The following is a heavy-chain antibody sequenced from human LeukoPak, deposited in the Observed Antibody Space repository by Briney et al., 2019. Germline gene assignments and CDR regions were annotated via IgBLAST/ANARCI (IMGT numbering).Heavy chain of an antibody. Sequence: PSETLSLTCAVYGGSFSGYYWSWIRQPPGKGLEWIGEINHSGSTNYNASLKSRVTISVDTSKNQFSLNLSSVTAADTAVYYCARGDSPFDNWGQGTLVTVSS. V-gene: IGHV4-34*01. CDR1: GGSFSGYY. CDR2: INHSGST. CDR3: ARGDSPFDN. J-gene: IGHJ4*02. D-gene: IGHD3/OR15-3a*01.